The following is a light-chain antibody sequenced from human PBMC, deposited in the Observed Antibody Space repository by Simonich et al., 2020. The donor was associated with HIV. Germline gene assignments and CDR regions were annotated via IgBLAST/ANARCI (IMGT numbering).Light chain of an antibody. J-gene: IGLJ2*01. CDR3: TSYAGSNNPVV. Sequence: QSALTQPPSASGSPGQSVTISCTGTNSDGGGYNYVSWYQQHPGKAPKLIIYEVNKRPSGVPDRFAGSKSDNTASLTVSGLQAEDEADYYCTSYAGSNNPVVFGGGTKLTVL. V-gene: IGLV2-8*01. CDR1: NSDGGGYNY. CDR2: EVN.